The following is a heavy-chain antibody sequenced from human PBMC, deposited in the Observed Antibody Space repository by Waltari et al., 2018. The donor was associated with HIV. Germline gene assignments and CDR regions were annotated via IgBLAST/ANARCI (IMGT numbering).Heavy chain of an antibody. J-gene: IGHJ4*02. D-gene: IGHD3-22*01. CDR3: ARDVSMIVVVAGLDVDS. Sequence: EVQLVESGGGLVKPGVSLILSCAATGFLFSRYILTRSRQAPGKGLEWVASISSSSTYTYYADSVKGRFTISRDNAQNSLYLQMSGLRAEDTAIYYCARDVSMIVVVAGLDVDSWGQGTLVTVSS. CDR2: ISSSSTYT. CDR1: GFLFSRYI. V-gene: IGHV3-21*02.